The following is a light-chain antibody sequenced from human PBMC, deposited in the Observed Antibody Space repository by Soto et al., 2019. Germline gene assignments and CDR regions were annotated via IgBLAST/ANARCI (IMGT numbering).Light chain of an antibody. V-gene: IGLV2-14*03. J-gene: IGLJ1*01. CDR3: NSYTSSNSYV. Sequence: QCVLTQPASVSGYPGQWITISCTGTSIDVGGYNYVSWYQHHPGKGPKLIIYDVSDRPSGVSNRFSGSKSGNTASLTISGLQAEDEADYYCNSYTSSNSYVFGTGTKVTVL. CDR1: SIDVGGYNY. CDR2: DVS.